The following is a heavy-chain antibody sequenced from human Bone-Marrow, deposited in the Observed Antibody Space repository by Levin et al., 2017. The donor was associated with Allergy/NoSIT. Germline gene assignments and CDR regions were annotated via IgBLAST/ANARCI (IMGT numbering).Heavy chain of an antibody. CDR2: IIPILGIA. Sequence: AASVKVSCKASGGTFSSYAISWVRQAPGQGLEWMGRIIPILGIANYAQKFQGRVTITADKSTSTAYMELSSLRSEDTAVYYCARGKAYSSGWSTPGFDYWGQGTLVTVSS. V-gene: IGHV1-69*04. J-gene: IGHJ4*02. D-gene: IGHD6-19*01. CDR1: GGTFSSYA. CDR3: ARGKAYSSGWSTPGFDY.